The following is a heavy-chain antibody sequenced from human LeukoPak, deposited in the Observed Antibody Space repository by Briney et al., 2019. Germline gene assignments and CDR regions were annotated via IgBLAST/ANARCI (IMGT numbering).Heavy chain of an antibody. CDR3: ARGLDCSSTSCYDDGFDP. Sequence: GGSLRLSCAASGFTFSDYYMSWIRQAPGKGLEWVSYISSSGSTIYYADSVKGRFTIFRDNAKSSLYLQMNSLRAEDTAVYYCARGLDCSSTSCYDDGFDPWGQGTLVTVSS. J-gene: IGHJ5*02. CDR2: ISSSGSTI. D-gene: IGHD2-2*01. CDR1: GFTFSDYY. V-gene: IGHV3-11*01.